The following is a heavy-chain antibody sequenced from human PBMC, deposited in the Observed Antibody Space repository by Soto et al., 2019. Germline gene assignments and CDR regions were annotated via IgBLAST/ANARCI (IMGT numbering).Heavy chain of an antibody. Sequence: GGSLRLSCAASGFTFSNYRMNWVRQAPGNGLEWVSSISSSSSYIYYADSVKGRFTISRDNAKNSLYLQMNSLRAEDTAVYYCAREDLPPYYYDSSAYPTGIDYWGQGTLVTVSS. CDR2: ISSSSSYI. J-gene: IGHJ4*02. CDR3: AREDLPPYYYDSSAYPTGIDY. V-gene: IGHV3-21*01. D-gene: IGHD3-22*01. CDR1: GFTFSNYR.